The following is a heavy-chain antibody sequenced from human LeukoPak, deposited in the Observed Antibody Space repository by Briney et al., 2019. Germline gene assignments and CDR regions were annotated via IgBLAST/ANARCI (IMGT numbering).Heavy chain of an antibody. Sequence: PGGGLRLSCAASGFTLYDYSLYWVREAPGEGPGWVSGISWNSGSIGYADSVKGRFTISRDNAKNSLYLQMNSLRAEGTAFYYCAKDHSSGWPYFDYWGQGTLVTVSS. CDR2: ISWNSGSI. CDR1: GFTLYDYS. V-gene: IGHV3-9*01. D-gene: IGHD6-19*01. J-gene: IGHJ4*02. CDR3: AKDHSSGWPYFDY.